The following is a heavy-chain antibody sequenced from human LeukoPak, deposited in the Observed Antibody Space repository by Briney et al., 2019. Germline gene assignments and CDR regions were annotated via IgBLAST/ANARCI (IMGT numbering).Heavy chain of an antibody. CDR1: GFTFSTYT. J-gene: IGHJ4*02. CDR3: TTCGGDCFFNY. Sequence: GSLRLSCAASGFTFSTYTMNWVRQAPGKGLEWVGRIKSKPAGETTSYAAPVEGRFTISRDDSRNTLYLQMNSLKTEDTAVYYCTTCGGDCFFNYWGQGTLVTVSS. D-gene: IGHD2-21*02. CDR2: IKSKPAGETT. V-gene: IGHV3-15*01.